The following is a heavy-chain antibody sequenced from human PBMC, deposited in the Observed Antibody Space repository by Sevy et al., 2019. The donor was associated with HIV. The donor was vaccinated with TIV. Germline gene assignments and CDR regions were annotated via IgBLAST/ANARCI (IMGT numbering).Heavy chain of an antibody. CDR2: IKSKTDGGTT. CDR3: TTASGEWWFDP. D-gene: IGHD3-10*01. CDR1: GFTFSNAW. Sequence: GGSLRLSCAASGFTFSNAWMSWVRQAPGKGLEWVGRIKSKTDGGTTDYAAPVKGRLSISRDDSKNTLYLQMNSLKTEDTAVYYCTTASGEWWFDPWGQGTLVTVSS. J-gene: IGHJ5*02. V-gene: IGHV3-15*01.